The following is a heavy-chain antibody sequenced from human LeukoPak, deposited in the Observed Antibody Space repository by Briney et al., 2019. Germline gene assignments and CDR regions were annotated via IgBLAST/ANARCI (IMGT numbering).Heavy chain of an antibody. J-gene: IGHJ4*02. CDR1: GGTFSSYA. CDR2: ISAYNGNT. Sequence: ASVKVSCKASGGTFSSYAISWVRQAPGQGLEWMGWISAYNGNTDYAQKFQGRVTMTADTSTSTAYMELRGLRSDDTAVYYCARDRSSSSDWGLGTLVTVSS. D-gene: IGHD6-6*01. CDR3: ARDRSSSSD. V-gene: IGHV1-18*01.